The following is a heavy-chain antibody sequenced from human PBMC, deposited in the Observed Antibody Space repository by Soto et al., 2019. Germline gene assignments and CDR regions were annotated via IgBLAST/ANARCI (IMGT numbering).Heavy chain of an antibody. CDR3: ARGDATKIVVTTYYGLDV. V-gene: IGHV1-69*12. J-gene: IGHJ6*02. CDR1: GGSFSNFG. CDR2: IIPVFGTP. D-gene: IGHD3-22*01. Sequence: QFQVVQSGAEVKKPGSSVKVSCKASGGSFSNFGISWVRQAPGQGLEWMGGIIPVFGTPHYAQKFQDRVTITADESTSTVYMEVSSLTSEDTAVYYCARGDATKIVVTTYYGLDVWGQGTTVTVSS.